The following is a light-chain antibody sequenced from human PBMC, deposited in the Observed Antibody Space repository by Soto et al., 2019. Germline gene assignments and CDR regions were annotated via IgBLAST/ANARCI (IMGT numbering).Light chain of an antibody. Sequence: QPVLTQPPSASGSPGQSVTISCTGTSSDVGGYNYVSWYQQHPGKAPKLMIYEVSQRPSGVPDRFSGSKSGNTASLTVSGLQTEDEADYYCSSYAGSYTVVFGGGTKVTVL. CDR2: EVS. CDR3: SSYAGSYTVV. V-gene: IGLV2-8*01. CDR1: SSDVGGYNY. J-gene: IGLJ2*01.